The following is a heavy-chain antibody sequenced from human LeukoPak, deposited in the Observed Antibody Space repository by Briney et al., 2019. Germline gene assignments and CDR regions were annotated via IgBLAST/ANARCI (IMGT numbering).Heavy chain of an antibody. CDR2: IYYSGST. V-gene: IGHV4-59*12. Sequence: SETLSLTCTVSGGSISSYYWSWIRQPPGKGLEWIGYIYYSGSTNYNPSLKSRVSISVDTSKRQFSLHLSSVTAADTAMYYCARDKVTVTGNWFDPWGQGTLVTVSS. J-gene: IGHJ5*02. D-gene: IGHD4-17*01. CDR1: GGSISSYY. CDR3: ARDKVTVTGNWFDP.